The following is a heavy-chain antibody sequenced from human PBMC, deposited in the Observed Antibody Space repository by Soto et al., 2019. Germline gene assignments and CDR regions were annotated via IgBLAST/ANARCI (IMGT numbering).Heavy chain of an antibody. D-gene: IGHD6-13*01. Sequence: ASVKVSCKASGYTFTSYDINWVRQATGQGLEWMGWMNPSGGTTSYAQKFQGRVTMTRDTSTSTVYMELSSLRSEDTAVYYCARDVAAAGTSPYYFDYWGQGTLVTVSS. CDR3: ARDVAAAGTSPYYFDY. V-gene: IGHV1-8*01. CDR2: MNPSGGTT. CDR1: GYTFTSYD. J-gene: IGHJ4*02.